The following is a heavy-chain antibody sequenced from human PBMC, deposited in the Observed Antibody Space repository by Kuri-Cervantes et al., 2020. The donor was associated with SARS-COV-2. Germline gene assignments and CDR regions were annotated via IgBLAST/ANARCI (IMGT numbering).Heavy chain of an antibody. V-gene: IGHV1-69*06. Sequence: SVKVSCKASGGTFSSYAISWVRQAPGQGLEWMGGIIPIFGTANYAQNFQGRVTITADTSTSTAYVELSSLRSEDTAVYHCARETSRTSGTGYYFDYWGQGTLVTVSS. CDR1: GGTFSSYA. J-gene: IGHJ4*02. CDR3: ARETSRTSGTGYYFDY. CDR2: IIPIFGTA. D-gene: IGHD6-19*01.